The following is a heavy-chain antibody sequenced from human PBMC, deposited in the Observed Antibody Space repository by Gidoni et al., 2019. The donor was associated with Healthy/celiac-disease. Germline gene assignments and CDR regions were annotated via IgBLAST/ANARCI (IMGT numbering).Heavy chain of an antibody. CDR2: ILSKSDGGTT. V-gene: IGHV3-15*01. CDR3: TTGGQYSGYDSLFDY. D-gene: IGHD5-12*01. J-gene: IGHJ4*02. CDR1: GCRFSNAW. Sequence: EVQLVESGGGLVKTGGSLRLSCAASGCRFSNAWMTWVRQAPGKGLELVGRILSKSDGGTTDSAAPVKGRFTISRDDSKNTLYLQVNILKTEDTAVYYCTTGGQYSGYDSLFDYWGQGTLVTVSS.